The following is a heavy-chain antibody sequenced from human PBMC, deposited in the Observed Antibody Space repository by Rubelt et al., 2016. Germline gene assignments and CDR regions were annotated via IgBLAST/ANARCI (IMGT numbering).Heavy chain of an antibody. CDR1: GFTFSSYS. Sequence: EVHLVESGGGLVKPGGSLRLSCAASGFTFSSYSMNWVRQAPGKGLEWVSYISGSSGSINYADSVKGRFTISRDNAKNSLDLQMNSLRAEDTAVYYCARDLNWALDYWGQGTLVTVSS. J-gene: IGHJ4*02. D-gene: IGHD7-27*01. CDR3: ARDLNWALDY. V-gene: IGHV3-21*05. CDR2: ISGSSGSI.